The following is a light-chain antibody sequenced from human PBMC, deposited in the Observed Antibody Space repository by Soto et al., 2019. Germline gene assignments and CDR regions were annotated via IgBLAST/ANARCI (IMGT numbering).Light chain of an antibody. CDR3: QQSYSTPIT. Sequence: DIQMTQSPSSRSASVGDRVTITCRASQSISSYLNWYQQKPGKAPKLLIYAASSLQSGVPSRFSGSGSGTDFTLTISSLQPEDFATYYCQQSYSTPITFGQGTRLGL. CDR1: QSISSY. CDR2: AAS. J-gene: IGKJ5*01. V-gene: IGKV1-39*01.